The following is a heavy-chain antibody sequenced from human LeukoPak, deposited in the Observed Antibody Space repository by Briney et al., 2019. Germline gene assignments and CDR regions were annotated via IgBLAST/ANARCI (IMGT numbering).Heavy chain of an antibody. Sequence: SETLSLTCAVSGGSISSYYWSWIRQPPGKGLEWIGYIYHSGTTNYNPSLKSRVTISVDTSKSQFSLKLSSVTAADTAIYYCARRPAFSHGYYFDYWGQGTLVTVSS. J-gene: IGHJ4*02. V-gene: IGHV4-59*01. CDR1: GGSISSYY. D-gene: IGHD3-10*01. CDR2: IYHSGTT. CDR3: ARRPAFSHGYYFDY.